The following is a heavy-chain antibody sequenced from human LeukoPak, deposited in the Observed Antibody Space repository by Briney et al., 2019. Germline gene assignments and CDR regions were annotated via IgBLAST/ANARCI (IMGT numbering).Heavy chain of an antibody. D-gene: IGHD6-19*01. V-gene: IGHV3-21*01. CDR3: ARLSGGWWGSGAFDF. CDR1: GFTFSSYS. J-gene: IGHJ3*01. Sequence: GGSLRLSCAASGFTFSSYSMNWVRQAPGNGLEWVSSISSSSSYIYYADSAKGRFTISRDNAKNSLYLQLNSLRAEDTTVYYCARLSGGWWGSGAFDFWGKGTMVTV. CDR2: ISSSSSYI.